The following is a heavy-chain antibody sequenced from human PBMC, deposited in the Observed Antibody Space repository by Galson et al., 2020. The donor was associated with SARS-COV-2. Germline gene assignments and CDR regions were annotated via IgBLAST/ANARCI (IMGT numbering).Heavy chain of an antibody. J-gene: IGHJ4*02. Sequence: ETSETLSLTCTVSGGSISSSNYYWGWIRQPPGKGLEWIGSIYYSGSTYYNASLKSRATISADTSKNQVSLKLSSVTAADTAVYYCASFGASLFDHWGQGTLVTVSS. D-gene: IGHD3-16*01. V-gene: IGHV4-39*01. CDR2: IYYSGST. CDR3: ASFGASLFDH. CDR1: GGSISSSNYY.